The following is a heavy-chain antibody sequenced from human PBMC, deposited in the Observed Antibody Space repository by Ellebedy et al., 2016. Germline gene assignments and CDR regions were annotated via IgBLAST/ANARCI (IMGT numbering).Heavy chain of an antibody. CDR3: ARGKTTSGSLWYFDL. CDR1: GYTFTSYG. D-gene: IGHD3-10*01. V-gene: IGHV1-18*01. J-gene: IGHJ2*01. CDR2: ISAYNGNT. Sequence: ASVKVSCXASGYTFTSYGISWVRQAPGQGLEWMGWISAYNGNTNYAQKLQGRVTMTTDTSTSTAYMELRSLRSDDTAVYYCARGKTTSGSLWYFDLWGRGTLVTVSS.